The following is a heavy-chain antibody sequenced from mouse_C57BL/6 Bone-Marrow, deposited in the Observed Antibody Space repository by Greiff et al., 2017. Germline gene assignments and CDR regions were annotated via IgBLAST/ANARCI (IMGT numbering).Heavy chain of an antibody. CDR3: ATYYYGYYAMDY. J-gene: IGHJ4*01. Sequence: QVQLQQPGAELVKPGASVTLSCKASGYTFTSYWMPWVKQRPGQGLEWIGMIHPTSGSTNYNEKFKSKATLTVEKSPSTSYMQLISLTSEDSAVYYCATYYYGYYAMDYWGQGTSVTVSS. CDR1: GYTFTSYW. V-gene: IGHV1-64*01. CDR2: IHPTSGST. D-gene: IGHD1-1*01.